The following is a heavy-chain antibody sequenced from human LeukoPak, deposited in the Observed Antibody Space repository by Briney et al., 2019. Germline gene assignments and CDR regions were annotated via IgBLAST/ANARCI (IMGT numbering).Heavy chain of an antibody. CDR1: GYSISSGYH. J-gene: IGHJ4*02. V-gene: IGHV4-38-2*02. Sequence: SETLSLTCTVSGYSISSGYHWGWLRQPPGKGLEWIGSIDHSGTTYYNPSLKSRVTISVDTSKNQSSLKLSSVTAADTAVYYCARGPWYSSSPFDYWGQGTLVTVSS. CDR2: IDHSGTT. D-gene: IGHD6-13*01. CDR3: ARGPWYSSSPFDY.